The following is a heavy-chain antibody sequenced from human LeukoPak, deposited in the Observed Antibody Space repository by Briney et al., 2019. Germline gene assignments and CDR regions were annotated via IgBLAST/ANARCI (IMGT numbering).Heavy chain of an antibody. Sequence: PGGSLRLSCAASGFSLSDHAMDWVRQAPGKGLQWVARIRGKANGDTTEYAASVQDTFTISRDDSKNSLYLQMNGLKTEDTAVYYCVRRIVGSSPASDIRGQGTMVTVSS. J-gene: IGHJ3*02. CDR1: GFSLSDHA. D-gene: IGHD1-26*01. CDR2: IRGKANGDTT. V-gene: IGHV3-72*01. CDR3: VRRIVGSSPASDI.